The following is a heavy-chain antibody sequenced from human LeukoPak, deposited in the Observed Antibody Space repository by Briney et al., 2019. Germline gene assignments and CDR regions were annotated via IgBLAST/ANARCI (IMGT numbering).Heavy chain of an antibody. CDR3: ARDRIQLWLYFFDY. V-gene: IGHV3-21*01. Sequence: PGGSLRLSCAASGFTFSSYSMNWVRRAPGKGLEWVSSISSSSSYIYYADSVKGRFTISRDNAKNSLYLQMNSLRAEDTAVYYCARDRIQLWLYFFDYWGQGTLVTVSS. CDR1: GFTFSSYS. CDR2: ISSSSSYI. J-gene: IGHJ4*02. D-gene: IGHD5-18*01.